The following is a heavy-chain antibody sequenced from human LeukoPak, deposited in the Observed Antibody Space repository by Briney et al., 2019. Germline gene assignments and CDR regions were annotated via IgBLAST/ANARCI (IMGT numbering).Heavy chain of an antibody. CDR1: GFTFDDYA. CDR3: AKDYSSGPLHDAFDI. Sequence: GGSLRLSCAASGFTFDDYAMHWVRQAPGKGLEWVSGISWNSGSIGYADSVKGRFTISRDNAKNSLYLQMNSLRAEDVALYYCAKDYSSGPLHDAFDIWGQGTMVTVSS. V-gene: IGHV3-9*03. J-gene: IGHJ3*02. D-gene: IGHD6-19*01. CDR2: ISWNSGSI.